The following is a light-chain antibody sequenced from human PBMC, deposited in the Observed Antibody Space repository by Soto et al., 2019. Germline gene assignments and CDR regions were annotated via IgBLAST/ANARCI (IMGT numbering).Light chain of an antibody. CDR2: EVT. CDR1: SSDVGDYHY. V-gene: IGLV2-14*01. J-gene: IGLJ3*02. CDR3: SSYTGSNTWV. Sequence: QSALTQPASVSGSPGQSITISFTGTSSDVGDYHYVSWYQQHPGKAPQLMIYEVTNRPSGVSNRFSGSKSGNTASLTISGLQAEDEADSYCSSYTGSNTWVFGGGTKLTVL.